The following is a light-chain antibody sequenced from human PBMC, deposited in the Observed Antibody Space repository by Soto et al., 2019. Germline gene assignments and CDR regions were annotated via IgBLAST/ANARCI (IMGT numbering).Light chain of an antibody. CDR1: QTISSW. Sequence: IQMTQSPFTLSGSVGDRVTITCRASQTISSWLAWYQQKPGKAPKLLIYKASTLKSGVPSRFSGSGSGTEFTLTISSLQPDDFATYYCQHYNSYSEAFGQGIKVDI. J-gene: IGKJ1*01. CDR2: KAS. CDR3: QHYNSYSEA. V-gene: IGKV1-5*03.